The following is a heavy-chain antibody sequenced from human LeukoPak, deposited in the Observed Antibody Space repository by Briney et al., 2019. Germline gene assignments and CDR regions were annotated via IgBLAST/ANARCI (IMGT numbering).Heavy chain of an antibody. CDR3: AKDLPIAAAGLFDY. D-gene: IGHD6-13*01. Sequence: GGSLRLSCAASGFTFSSYGMHWVRQAPGKGLEWVAVIWYDGSSKYYADSVKGRLTISRDNSKNTLYLQMNSLRAEDTAVYYCAKDLPIAAAGLFDYWGQGTLVTVSS. J-gene: IGHJ4*02. V-gene: IGHV3-33*06. CDR2: IWYDGSSK. CDR1: GFTFSSYG.